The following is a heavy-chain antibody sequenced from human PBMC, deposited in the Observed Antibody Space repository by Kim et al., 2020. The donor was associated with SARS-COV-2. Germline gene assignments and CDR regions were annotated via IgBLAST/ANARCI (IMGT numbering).Heavy chain of an antibody. CDR1: GFTFSSYG. CDR2: IWYDGSNK. CDR3: AKALAMVRGEWSFYYYYGMDV. V-gene: IGHV3-33*06. Sequence: GGSLRLSCAASGFTFSSYGMHWVRQAPGKGLEWVAVIWYDGSNKYYADSVKGRFTISRDNSKNTLYLQMNSLRAEDTAVYYCAKALAMVRGEWSFYYYYGMDVWGQGTTVTVSS. J-gene: IGHJ6*02. D-gene: IGHD3-10*01.